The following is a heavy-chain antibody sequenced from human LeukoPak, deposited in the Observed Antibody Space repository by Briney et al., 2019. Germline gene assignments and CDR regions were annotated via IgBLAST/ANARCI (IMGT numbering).Heavy chain of an antibody. Sequence: GGSLRLSCAASGFTFSSYAMHWVRQAPGKGLEWVAVILYDGSNKYYADSVKGRFTISRDNSKNTLYLQMNSLRAEDTALYYCGKDISAGGMDVWGQGTTVTVSS. V-gene: IGHV3-30-3*01. CDR3: GKDISAGGMDV. D-gene: IGHD3-10*01. CDR1: GFTFSSYA. J-gene: IGHJ6*02. CDR2: ILYDGSNK.